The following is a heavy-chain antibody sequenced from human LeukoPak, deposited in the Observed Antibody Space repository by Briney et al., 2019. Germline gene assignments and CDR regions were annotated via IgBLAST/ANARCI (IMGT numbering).Heavy chain of an antibody. D-gene: IGHD1-26*01. V-gene: IGHV3-64*01. J-gene: IGHJ3*02. CDR2: ITGNGGST. CDR3: ARDRSGSYRDAFDI. Sequence: GGSLRLSCAASGFTFSTYAMYWVRQAPGKGLEFVSAITGNGGSTLYANSVKGRFTISRDNSKNTLYLQMGSLRAEDTAVYYCARDRSGSYRDAFDIWGQGTTVSVS. CDR1: GFTFSTYA.